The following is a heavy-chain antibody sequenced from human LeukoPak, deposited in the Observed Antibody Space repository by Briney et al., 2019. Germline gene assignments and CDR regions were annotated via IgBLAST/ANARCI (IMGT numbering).Heavy chain of an antibody. D-gene: IGHD2-2*01. Sequence: GASVKVSCKASGGTFSSYAISWVRQAPGQGLEWMGGIIPIFGTANYAQKFQGRVTITTDESTSTAYMELSSLRSEDTAVYYCAVRTLDCSSTSCFLYYWGQGTLVTVSS. CDR1: GGTFSSYA. V-gene: IGHV1-69*05. CDR3: AVRTLDCSSTSCFLYY. J-gene: IGHJ4*02. CDR2: IIPIFGTA.